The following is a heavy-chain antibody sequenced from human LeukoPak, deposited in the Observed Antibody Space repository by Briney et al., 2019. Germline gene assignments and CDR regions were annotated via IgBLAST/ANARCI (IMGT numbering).Heavy chain of an antibody. V-gene: IGHV3-7*01. CDR3: ARMSTSSWYVCDY. D-gene: IGHD6-13*01. J-gene: IGHJ4*02. Sequence: GGSLRLSCAASGFSFSSYWMTWVRQAPGKGLEWVANIKQDGSEKYYVDSVMGRFTISRDNAKNSLYLQMNSLRAEDTAVYYCARMSTSSWYVCDYWGQGTLVTVSS. CDR1: GFSFSSYW. CDR2: IKQDGSEK.